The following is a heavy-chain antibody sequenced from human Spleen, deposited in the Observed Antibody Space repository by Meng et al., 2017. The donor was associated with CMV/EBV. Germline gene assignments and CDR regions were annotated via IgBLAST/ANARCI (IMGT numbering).Heavy chain of an antibody. J-gene: IGHJ5*02. CDR2: IIPMFGIT. CDR3: ARSLNVVVVPADIPYWFDP. Sequence: TFSTDAISWGRQAPGQGLEWMGGIIPMFGITNYAQKFQGRVTITADKSTSTAYMELTNLRSEDTAVYYCARSLNVVVVPADIPYWFDPWGQGTLVTVSS. CDR1: TFSTDA. D-gene: IGHD2-2*01. V-gene: IGHV1-69*17.